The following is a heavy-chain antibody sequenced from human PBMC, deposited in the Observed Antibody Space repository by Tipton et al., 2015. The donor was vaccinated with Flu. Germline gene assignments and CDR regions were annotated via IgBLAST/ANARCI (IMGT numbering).Heavy chain of an antibody. D-gene: IGHD3-22*01. J-gene: IGHJ4*02. V-gene: IGHV4-4*07. CDR1: GGSISSYY. CDR3: ARDGYYYDSSGLDY. CDR2: IYTSGST. Sequence: LRLSCTVSGGSISSYYWSWIRQPAGKGLEWIGRIYTSGSTNYNPSLKSRVTMSVDTSKNQFSLKLSSVTAADTAVYYCARDGYYYDSSGLDYWDQGTLVTVSS.